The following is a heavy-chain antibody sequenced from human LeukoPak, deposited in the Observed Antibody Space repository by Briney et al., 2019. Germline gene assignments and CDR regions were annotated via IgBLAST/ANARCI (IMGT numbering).Heavy chain of an antibody. J-gene: IGHJ4*02. CDR2: VSSDGSNK. CDR3: AKSYYYGAGTYSPCDY. D-gene: IGHD3-10*01. CDR1: GFTFSSYW. Sequence: GSLRLSCAASGFTFSSYWMNWARQAPGKGLEWVAVVSSDGSNKFYANSVKGQFTISRDNSKNTVYLQMNSLRAGDTAIYYCAKSYYYGAGTYSPCDYWGQGTLVTVSS. V-gene: IGHV3-30*18.